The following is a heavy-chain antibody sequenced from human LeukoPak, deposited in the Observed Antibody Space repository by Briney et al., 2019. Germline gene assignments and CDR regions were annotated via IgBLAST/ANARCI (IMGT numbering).Heavy chain of an antibody. CDR1: GFSLSNARMG. V-gene: IGHV2-26*01. D-gene: IGHD6-13*01. Sequence: GSGPVLVKPTETLTLTCTVSGFSLSNARMGVSWIRQPPGKALEWLAHIFSNDEKSYSTSLKSRLTISKDTSKSQVVLTMTNMDPVDTATYYCARILAAGSWYYFDYWGQGTLVTVSS. CDR3: ARILAAGSWYYFDY. CDR2: IFSNDEK. J-gene: IGHJ4*02.